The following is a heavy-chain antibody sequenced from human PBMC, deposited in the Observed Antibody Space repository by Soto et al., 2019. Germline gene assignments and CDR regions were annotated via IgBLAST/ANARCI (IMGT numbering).Heavy chain of an antibody. CDR1: GFTFSSYA. CDR2: ISGSGGST. D-gene: IGHD6-13*01. CDR3: AKDPSIAAAGTEWYFDL. J-gene: IGHJ2*01. V-gene: IGHV3-23*01. Sequence: GGSLRLSCAASGFTFSSYAMSWVRQAPGKGLEWVSAISGSGGSTYYADSVKGRFTISRDNSKNTLYLQMNSLRAEDTAVYYCAKDPSIAAAGTEWYFDLWGRGTLVTVSS.